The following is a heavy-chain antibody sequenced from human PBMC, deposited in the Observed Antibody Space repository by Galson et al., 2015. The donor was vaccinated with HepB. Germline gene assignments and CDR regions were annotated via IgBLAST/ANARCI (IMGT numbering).Heavy chain of an antibody. J-gene: IGHJ2*01. D-gene: IGHD2-15*01. CDR1: GFTFNTYA. CDR2: LGASGSDT. CDR3: ARASRRVVVAATLGYFDL. V-gene: IGHV3-23*01. Sequence: SLRLSCAASGFTFNTYAMSWVRQAPGKGLEWVSCLGASGSDTYFADSVKGRFTISRDNSKNTVYLQMNSLRAEDTAVYYCARASRRVVVAATLGYFDLWGRGTLVTVSS.